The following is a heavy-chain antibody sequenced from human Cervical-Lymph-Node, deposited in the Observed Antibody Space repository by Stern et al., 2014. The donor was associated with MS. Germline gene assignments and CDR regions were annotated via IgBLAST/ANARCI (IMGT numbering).Heavy chain of an antibody. CDR3: AREGYCDY. CDR2: TKYDGSEK. V-gene: IGHV3-7*01. CDR1: GFIFSNSW. Sequence: VQLVESGGGLVQPGGSLRLSCAASGFIFSNSWMSWVRQAPVKGLEWVANTKYDGSEKNYVDSVKGRFTISRDNAKNTLYLQMNSLRAEDTAMYYCAREGYCDYWGQGTLVTVSS. J-gene: IGHJ4*02. D-gene: IGHD2-15*01.